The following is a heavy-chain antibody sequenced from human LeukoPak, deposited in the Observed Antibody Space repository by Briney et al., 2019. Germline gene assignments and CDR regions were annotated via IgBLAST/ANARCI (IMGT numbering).Heavy chain of an antibody. D-gene: IGHD3-22*01. CDR3: ARRYYDSSGYIFDY. CDR2: FYYSGST. V-gene: IGHV4-39*01. Sequence: SETLSLTCTVSGASISSSSYYWGWIRQPPGKGLEWIGSFYYSGSTYYNPSLKSRVTISVDTSKNQFSLKLSSVTAADTAVYYCARRYYDSSGYIFDYWGQGTLVTVSS. CDR1: GASISSSSYY. J-gene: IGHJ4*02.